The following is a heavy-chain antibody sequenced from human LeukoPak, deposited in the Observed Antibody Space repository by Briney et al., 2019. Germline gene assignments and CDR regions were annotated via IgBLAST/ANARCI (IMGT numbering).Heavy chain of an antibody. CDR2: IYTSGST. J-gene: IGHJ4*02. CDR1: GGSISSGSYY. Sequence: SETLSLTCTVSGGSISSGSYYWSWIRQPAGKGLEWIGRIYTSGSTNYNPSLKSRVTISVDTSKNQFSLSLTSVTAADTAVYYCARDHGYCSGGSCYEFDSWGQGTLVTVSS. D-gene: IGHD2-15*01. V-gene: IGHV4-61*02. CDR3: ARDHGYCSGGSCYEFDS.